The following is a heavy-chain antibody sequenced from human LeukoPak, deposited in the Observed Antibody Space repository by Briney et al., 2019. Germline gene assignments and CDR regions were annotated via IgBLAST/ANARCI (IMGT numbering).Heavy chain of an antibody. CDR1: GFTFSDYG. J-gene: IGHJ4*02. V-gene: IGHV3-23*01. CDR2: VSAGGQTT. D-gene: IGHD2-21*02. Sequence: GGSLRLSCASSGFTFSDYGMSWVRQAPGKGLEWVSGVSAGGQTTYYADSLRGRFTISRDNSKNTLYLQMNTVRAEDTAVYYCAFRPVAFCSGGCYPYYFDHWGQGTLVTVSS. CDR3: AFRPVAFCSGGCYPYYFDH.